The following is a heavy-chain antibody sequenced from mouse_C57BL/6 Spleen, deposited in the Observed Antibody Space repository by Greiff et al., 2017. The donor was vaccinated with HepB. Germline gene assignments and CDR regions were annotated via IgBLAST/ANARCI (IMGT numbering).Heavy chain of an antibody. CDR2: ISSGSSTI. Sequence: EVQLVESGGGLVKPGGSLKLSCAASGFTFSDYGMHWVRQAPEKGLEWVAYISSGSSTIYYADTVKGRFTISRDNAKNTLFLQMTSLRSEDTGMYYCARRGNYFYYAMDYWGQGTSVTVSS. CDR1: GFTFSDYG. V-gene: IGHV5-17*01. CDR3: ARRGNYFYYAMDY. J-gene: IGHJ4*01. D-gene: IGHD2-1*01.